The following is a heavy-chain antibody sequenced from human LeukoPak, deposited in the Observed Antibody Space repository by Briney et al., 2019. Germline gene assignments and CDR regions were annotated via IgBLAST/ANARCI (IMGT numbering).Heavy chain of an antibody. J-gene: IGHJ6*02. CDR2: IYPGDSDT. CDR3: ARHVSDYDSSGYYSGYYYGMDV. Sequence: GESLKISCKGSGYSFTSYWIGWVRQMPGKGLEWMGIIYPGDSDTRYSPSFQGQVTISADKSISTAYLQWSSLKASDTATYYCARHVSDYDSSGYYSGYYYGMDVWGQGTTVTVSS. V-gene: IGHV5-51*01. D-gene: IGHD3-22*01. CDR1: GYSFTSYW.